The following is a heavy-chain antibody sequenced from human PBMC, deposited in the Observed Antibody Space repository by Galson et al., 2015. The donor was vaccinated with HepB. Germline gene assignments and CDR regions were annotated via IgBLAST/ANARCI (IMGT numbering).Heavy chain of an antibody. J-gene: IGHJ4*02. V-gene: IGHV1-18*01. CDR1: GYTFTSYG. CDR2: ISAYNGNT. D-gene: IGHD6-19*01. Sequence: SVKVSCKASGYTFTSYGISWVRQAPGQGLEWMGWISAYNGNTNYAQKLQGRVTMTTDTSTSTAHMELRSLRSDDTAVYYCARFFTGYNSGRPAQKQAFDYWGQGTLVTVSS. CDR3: ARFFTGYNSGRPAQKQAFDY.